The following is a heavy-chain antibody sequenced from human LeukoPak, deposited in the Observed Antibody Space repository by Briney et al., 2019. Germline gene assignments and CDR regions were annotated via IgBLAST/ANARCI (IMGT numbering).Heavy chain of an antibody. CDR2: XXXXXXX. J-gene: IGHJ2*01. CDR1: GGSFSGYY. D-gene: IGHD2-2*01. Sequence: SETLSLTCAVYGGSFSGYYWSWIRQPPGKGLXXXXXXXXXXXXXXNLSLKSRVTISVDTSKNQFSLKLSSVTAADTAVYYCARTVFSRYCSSTSCYRDKKSYWYFDLWGRGTLVTVSS. V-gene: IGHV4-34*01. CDR3: ARTVFSRYCSSTSCYRDKKSYWYFDL.